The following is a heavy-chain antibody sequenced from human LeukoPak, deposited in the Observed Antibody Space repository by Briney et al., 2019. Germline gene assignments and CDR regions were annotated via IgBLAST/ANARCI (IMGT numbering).Heavy chain of an antibody. J-gene: IGHJ4*02. CDR3: ARAGSTVIHY. CDR2: IYYSGST. Sequence: PSETLSLTCTVSGDSISSYYWSWIRQPPGKGLEWIGYIYYSGSTYYNASLKSRVTISVDTSKNQFSLKLCSVTAADTAVYYCARAGSTVIHYWGQGTLVTVSS. CDR1: GDSISSYY. V-gene: IGHV4-59*01. D-gene: IGHD4-17*01.